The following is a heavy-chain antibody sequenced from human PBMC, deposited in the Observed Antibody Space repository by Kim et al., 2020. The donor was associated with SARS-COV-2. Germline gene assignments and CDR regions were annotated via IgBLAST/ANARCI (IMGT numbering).Heavy chain of an antibody. CDR2: VSGSGASP. Sequence: GGSLRLSCAASGFTFSSYAMNWVRQAPGKGLEWVSSVSGSGASPYYADFVKGRFTISRDNSKNTLYLQMNSLRAEDTAIYYCAKGTRICGGDCFWMGLDYWGQGTLVPVSS. V-gene: IGHV3-23*01. CDR3: AKGTRICGGDCFWMGLDY. J-gene: IGHJ4*02. D-gene: IGHD2-21*02. CDR1: GFTFSSYA.